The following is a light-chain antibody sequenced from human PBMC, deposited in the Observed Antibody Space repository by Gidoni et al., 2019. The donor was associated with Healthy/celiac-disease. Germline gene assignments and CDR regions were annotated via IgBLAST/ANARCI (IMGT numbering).Light chain of an antibody. CDR1: QSLLHSNGYNY. CDR2: LGS. J-gene: IGKJ1*01. V-gene: IGKV2-28*01. CDR3: MQARQTLTWT. Sequence: DIVMPQSPLSLPVTPGEPASISCRSSQSLLHSNGYNYLDWYLQKPGQSPQLLIYLGSNRASGVPDRFSGSGSGTDSTLKISRVEAEDVGVYYCMQARQTLTWTFGQGTKVEIK.